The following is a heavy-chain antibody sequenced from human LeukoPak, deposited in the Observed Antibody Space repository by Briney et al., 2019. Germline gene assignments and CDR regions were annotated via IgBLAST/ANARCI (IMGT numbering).Heavy chain of an antibody. CDR1: GYTFTGYY. D-gene: IGHD3-22*01. CDR2: INPNSGGT. J-gene: IGHJ3*02. V-gene: IGHV1-2*02. Sequence: GASVKVSGKASGYTFTGYYMHWVRQAPGQGLEWMGWINPNSGGTNYAQKFQGRVTMTRDTSISTAYMELSRLRSDDTAVYYCARDQDYYDSSNDAFDIWGQGTMVTVSS. CDR3: ARDQDYYDSSNDAFDI.